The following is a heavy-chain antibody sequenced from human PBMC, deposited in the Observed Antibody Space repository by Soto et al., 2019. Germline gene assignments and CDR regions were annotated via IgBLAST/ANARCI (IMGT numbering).Heavy chain of an antibody. Sequence: ASVKVSCKASGYTFTSYAMHWVRQAPGQRLEWMGWINAGNGNTKYSQKFQGRVTITRDESTSTAYMELSSLRSEDTAVYYCAVTYYYDSSGQTPLDYWGQGTLVTVSS. CDR2: INAGNGNT. CDR1: GYTFTSYA. V-gene: IGHV1-3*01. CDR3: AVTYYYDSSGQTPLDY. D-gene: IGHD3-22*01. J-gene: IGHJ4*02.